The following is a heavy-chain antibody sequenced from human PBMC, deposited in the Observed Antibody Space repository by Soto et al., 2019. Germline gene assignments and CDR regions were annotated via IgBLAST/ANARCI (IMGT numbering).Heavy chain of an antibody. Sequence: SETLSLTCTVSGGSISSGGYYWSWIRQHPGKGLEWIGYIYYSGSTYYNPSLKSRVTISVDTSKNQFSLKLSSVTAADTAVYYCARFNYDFWSGQFLYWGQGTLVTVSS. CDR3: ARFNYDFWSGQFLY. J-gene: IGHJ4*02. CDR2: IYYSGST. V-gene: IGHV4-31*03. D-gene: IGHD3-3*01. CDR1: GGSISSGGYY.